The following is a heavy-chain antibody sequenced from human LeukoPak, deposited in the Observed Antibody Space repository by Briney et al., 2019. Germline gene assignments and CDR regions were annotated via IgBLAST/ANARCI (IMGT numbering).Heavy chain of an antibody. V-gene: IGHV1-69*05. CDR2: IIPIFGTA. CDR3: ARGAFGPTNWFDP. Sequence: SVKVFCKASGGTFSSYAISWVRQAPGQGLEWMGRIIPIFGTANYAQKFQGRVTITTDESTSTAYMELSSLRSEDTAVYYCARGAFGPTNWFDPWGQGTLVTVSS. D-gene: IGHD1-26*01. J-gene: IGHJ5*02. CDR1: GGTFSSYA.